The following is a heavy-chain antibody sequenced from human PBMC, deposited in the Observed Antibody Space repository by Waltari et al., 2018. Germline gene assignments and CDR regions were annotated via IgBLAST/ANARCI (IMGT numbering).Heavy chain of an antibody. V-gene: IGHV5-51*03. D-gene: IGHD5-18*01. CDR3: ARLDTAPANAFDF. CDR2: INPGDSET. J-gene: IGHJ3*01. CDR1: GYYFPSHW. Sequence: EVQLVQCGAEVKKPGESMNITCKGLGYYFPSHWTAWVRQMPGKGLGWMGIINPGDSETRYSPSVQGQVTFSADKSFSTAYLQWSSMKASDTAIYYCARLDTAPANAFDFWGQGTMVTVSS.